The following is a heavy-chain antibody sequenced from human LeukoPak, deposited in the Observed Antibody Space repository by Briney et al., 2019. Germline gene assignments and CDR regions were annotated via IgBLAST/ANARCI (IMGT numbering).Heavy chain of an antibody. CDR3: ARGITMVQGVIMPLDY. J-gene: IGHJ4*02. CDR2: IYYSGST. Sequence: PSETLSLTCSVSGGSISSSSYYWGWIRQPPGKGLEWIGSIYYSGSTYYNPSLKSRVTISVDTSKNQFSLKLSSVTAADTAVYYCARGITMVQGVIMPLDYWGQGTLVTVSS. D-gene: IGHD3-10*01. V-gene: IGHV4-39*01. CDR1: GGSISSSSYY.